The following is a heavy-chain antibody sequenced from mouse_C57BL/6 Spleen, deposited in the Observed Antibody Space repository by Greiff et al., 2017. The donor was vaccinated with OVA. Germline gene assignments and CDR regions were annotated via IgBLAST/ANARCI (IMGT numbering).Heavy chain of an antibody. CDR3: TPWLLRMDY. D-gene: IGHD2-3*01. J-gene: IGHJ4*01. Sequence: DVKLQESGAELVRPGASVKLSCTASGFNIKDYYMHWVKQRPEQGLEWIGRIDPEDGDTEYAPKFQGKATMTADTSSNTAYLQLSSLTSEDTAVYYCTPWLLRMDYWGQGTSVTVSS. CDR2: IDPEDGDT. V-gene: IGHV14-1*01. CDR1: GFNIKDYY.